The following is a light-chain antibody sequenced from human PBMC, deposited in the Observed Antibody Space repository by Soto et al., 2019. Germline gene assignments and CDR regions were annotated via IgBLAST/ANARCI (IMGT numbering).Light chain of an antibody. CDR3: QQLNNYPRT. CDR2: TAS. V-gene: IGKV1-9*01. Sequence: DIQMTQSPSTLSASIGDRVTITCRASQGISSYVAWYQQKPGKAPKLLISTASTLQSGVPSRFSGSGSGTEFTLTISSLQPEDFATYYCQQLNNYPRTFGQGTKVDIK. J-gene: IGKJ1*01. CDR1: QGISSY.